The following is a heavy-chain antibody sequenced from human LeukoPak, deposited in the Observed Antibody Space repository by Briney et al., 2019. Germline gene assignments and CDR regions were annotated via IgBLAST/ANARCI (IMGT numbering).Heavy chain of an antibody. J-gene: IGHJ4*02. CDR2: ISSSSSYI. V-gene: IGHV3-21*01. D-gene: IGHD3-10*01. Sequence: GGSLRLSCAASGFTFSSYGMSWVRQAPGKGLEWVSSISSSSSYIYYADSVKGRFTISRHNAKNSLYLQMNSLRAEDTAVYYCARGEVHYYGSGSDYWGQGTLVTVSS. CDR3: ARGEVHYYGSGSDY. CDR1: GFTFSSYG.